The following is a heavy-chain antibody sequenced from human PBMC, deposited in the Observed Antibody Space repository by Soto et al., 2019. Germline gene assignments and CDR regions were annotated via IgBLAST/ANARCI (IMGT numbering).Heavy chain of an antibody. CDR1: GFTFSSYG. Sequence: GGSLRLSCAASGFTFSSYGTHWVRQAPGKGLEWVAVIWYDGSNKYYADSVKGRFTISRDNSKNTLYLQMTSLRAEDTAVYYCARGKGAVAGTRFDPWGQGTLVTVS. CDR2: IWYDGSNK. CDR3: ARGKGAVAGTRFDP. J-gene: IGHJ5*02. D-gene: IGHD6-19*01. V-gene: IGHV3-33*01.